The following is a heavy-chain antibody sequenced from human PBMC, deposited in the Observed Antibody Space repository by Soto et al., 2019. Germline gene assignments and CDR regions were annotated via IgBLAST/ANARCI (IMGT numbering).Heavy chain of an antibody. Sequence: PSETLSLTCAVYGGSFSGYYWTWIRQPPGQGLEWIGDIYPLGNTYYNPSPKSPVTISVDKSKSQLFLKLSSVTAPDTAVYYCARQIYDSIGYYYAYWGQGTLGTVSS. V-gene: IGHV4-34*01. CDR3: ARQIYDSIGYYYAY. CDR1: GGSFSGYY. CDR2: IYPLGNT. J-gene: IGHJ4*02. D-gene: IGHD3-22*01.